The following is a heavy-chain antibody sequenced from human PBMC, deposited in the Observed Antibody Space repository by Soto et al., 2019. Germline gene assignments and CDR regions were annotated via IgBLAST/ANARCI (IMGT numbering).Heavy chain of an antibody. CDR3: ARDWGVYCSGGSCYSEGNWFDP. D-gene: IGHD2-15*01. CDR1: GGSISSGGYY. Sequence: QVQLQESGPGLVKPSQTLSLTCTVSGGSISSGGYYWSWIRQHPGKGLEWIGYIYYSGSTYYNPSLKSRVTISVDTSKNQFSLKLSSVTAADTAVYYCARDWGVYCSGGSCYSEGNWFDPWGQGTLVTVSS. V-gene: IGHV4-31*03. J-gene: IGHJ5*02. CDR2: IYYSGST.